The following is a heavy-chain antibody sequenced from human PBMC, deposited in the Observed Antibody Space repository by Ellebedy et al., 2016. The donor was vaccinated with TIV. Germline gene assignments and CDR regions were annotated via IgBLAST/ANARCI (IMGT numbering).Heavy chain of an antibody. Sequence: GESLKISXAASGFTFSSYSMNWVRQAPGKGLEWVSSISSSSSYIYYADSVKGRFTISRDNAKNSLYLQMNSLRAEDTAVYYCARDIKPIYGGNRAAFDIWGQGTMVTVSS. V-gene: IGHV3-21*01. CDR1: GFTFSSYS. D-gene: IGHD4-23*01. J-gene: IGHJ3*02. CDR2: ISSSSSYI. CDR3: ARDIKPIYGGNRAAFDI.